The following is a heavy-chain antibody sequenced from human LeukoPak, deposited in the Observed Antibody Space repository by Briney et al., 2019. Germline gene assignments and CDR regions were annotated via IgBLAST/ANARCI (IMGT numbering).Heavy chain of an antibody. CDR2: ISGSGGST. Sequence: GGSLRLSCAASGFTFSSYAMTWVLQAPGKGLEWVSAISGSGGSTYYADSVKGRFTISRDNSKNTLYLQMNSLRAEDTAVYYCAKDSMISNAFDIWGQGTMVTVSS. V-gene: IGHV3-23*01. CDR1: GFTFSSYA. D-gene: IGHD3-22*01. CDR3: AKDSMISNAFDI. J-gene: IGHJ3*02.